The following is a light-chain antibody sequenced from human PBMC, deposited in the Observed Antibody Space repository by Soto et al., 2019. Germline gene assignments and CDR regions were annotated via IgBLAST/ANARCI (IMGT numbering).Light chain of an antibody. Sequence: EIVMTQSPATLSVSPGERATLSCRASQSVSSNLAWYQQKPGQAPRLLNYNAFTRASGIRASVSGSWSGTEFTLTISSLQSKGFAVYYCQQYYNWPRTFVQGTKVEI. CDR3: QQYYNWPRT. CDR1: QSVSSN. V-gene: IGKV3-15*01. J-gene: IGKJ1*01. CDR2: NAF.